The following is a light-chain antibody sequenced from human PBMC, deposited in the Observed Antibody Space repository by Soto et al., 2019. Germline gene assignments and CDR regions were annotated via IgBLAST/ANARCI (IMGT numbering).Light chain of an antibody. CDR1: QGVGSS. Sequence: VLRQSPATLSVSPGERATLSCRASQGVGSSLAWYQQKPGQGPRILIYDQSNRATGVSDRLSGSGSGTELTLTISRLQPEDFAVYYCQRRSNWSTTCGQGTKVDI. CDR3: QRRSNWSTT. CDR2: DQS. V-gene: IGKV3-11*01. J-gene: IGKJ1*01.